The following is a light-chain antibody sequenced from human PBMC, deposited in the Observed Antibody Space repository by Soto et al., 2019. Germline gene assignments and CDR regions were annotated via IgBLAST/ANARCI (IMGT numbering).Light chain of an antibody. J-gene: IGLJ2*01. Sequence: QSVLTQPPSVSGAPGQRVTISCTGSSSNIGAGYDAHWYQLLPGTAPKLLIYGNSNRPSGVPDRFSGSKSGTSASLAITGLQAEDEADYYCQSYDSSLSGVVFGGGTKLTVL. CDR3: QSYDSSLSGVV. V-gene: IGLV1-40*01. CDR2: GNS. CDR1: SSNIGAGYD.